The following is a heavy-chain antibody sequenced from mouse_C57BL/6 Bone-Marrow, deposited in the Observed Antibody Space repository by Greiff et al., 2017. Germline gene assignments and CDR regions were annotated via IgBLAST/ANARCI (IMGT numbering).Heavy chain of an antibody. Sequence: QVQLQQSGAELVRPGTSVKVSCKASGYAFTNYLIEWVKQRPGQGLEWIGVINPGSGGTNYNEKLKGKATLTADKSSSTAYMQLSSLTSEDSAVYFCAIRSRSDYWGQGTTLTVSS. V-gene: IGHV1-54*01. CDR1: GYAFTNYL. CDR3: AIRSRSDY. J-gene: IGHJ2*01. CDR2: INPGSGGT.